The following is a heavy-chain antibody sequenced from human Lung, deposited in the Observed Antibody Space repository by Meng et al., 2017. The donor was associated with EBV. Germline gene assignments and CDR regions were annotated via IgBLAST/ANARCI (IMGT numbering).Heavy chain of an antibody. D-gene: IGHD1-14*01. CDR3: ARDVRYVPDY. Sequence: QVQLCHAEGEGKTLGASVRVSCKASGYTFKRSGISWVRKAPGQGLEWMGWISTNTGNTNYAERLQDRVTLTTDTSTSTAYMELRSLRSDDTAVYFCARDVRYVPDYWGQGTLVTVSS. J-gene: IGHJ4*02. CDR1: GYTFKRSG. CDR2: ISTNTGNT. V-gene: IGHV1-18*01.